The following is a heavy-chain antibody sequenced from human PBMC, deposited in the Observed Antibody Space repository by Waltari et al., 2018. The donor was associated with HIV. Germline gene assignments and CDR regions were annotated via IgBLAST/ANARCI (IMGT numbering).Heavy chain of an antibody. CDR2: IYYSGST. J-gene: IGHJ2*01. V-gene: IGHV4-39*01. CDR1: GGSISSSSYY. CDR3: ARQPYYDSSGYWDFYWYFDL. D-gene: IGHD3-22*01. Sequence: QLQLQESGPGLVKPSETLSLTCTVSGGSISSSSYYWGWIRQPPGKGLEWIGSIYYSGSTYYNPSLKSRVTISVDTSKNQFSLKLSSVTAADTAVYYCARQPYYDSSGYWDFYWYFDLWGRGTLVTVSS.